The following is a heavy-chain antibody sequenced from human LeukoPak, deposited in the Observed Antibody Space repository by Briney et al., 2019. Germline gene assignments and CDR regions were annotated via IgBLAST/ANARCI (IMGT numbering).Heavy chain of an antibody. J-gene: IGHJ4*02. V-gene: IGHV3-33*06. CDR2: IWYDGSNK. CDR3: AKDRPYCGGDCYSEH. D-gene: IGHD2-21*02. CDR1: GFTFSSYG. Sequence: PGGSLRLSCAASGFTFSSYGMHWVRQAPGKGLEWVAVIWYDGSNKCYADSVKGRFTISRDNSKNTLYLQMNSLRAEDTAVYYCAKDRPYCGGDCYSEHWGQGTLVTVSS.